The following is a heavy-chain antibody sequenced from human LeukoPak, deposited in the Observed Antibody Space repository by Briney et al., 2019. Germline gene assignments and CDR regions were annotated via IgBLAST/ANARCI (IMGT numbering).Heavy chain of an antibody. V-gene: IGHV4-61*03. CDR2: FYYSGTT. CDR1: GGSVSSGSYY. J-gene: IGHJ4*02. Sequence: SETLSLTCTVSGGSVSSGSYYWSWIRQPPGKGLEWIGYFYYSGTTNYNPSLKSRVTISVETSKNHFSLKLSSVTAADTAVYYCAKVVITQGSYFDYWGQGTLVTVSS. CDR3: AKVVITQGSYFDY. D-gene: IGHD3-22*01.